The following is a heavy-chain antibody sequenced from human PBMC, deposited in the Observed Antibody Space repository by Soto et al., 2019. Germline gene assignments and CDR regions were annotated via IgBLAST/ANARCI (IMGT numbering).Heavy chain of an antibody. D-gene: IGHD3-10*01. CDR1: GYTSTGYY. J-gene: IGHJ5*02. V-gene: IGHV1-2*02. CDR2: INPNSGGT. CDR3: ARDPLYYYGSGSYSNWFDP. Sequence: QVQLVQSGAEVKKPGASVKVSCKASGYTSTGYYMHWVRQAPGQGLEWMGWINPNSGGTNYAQKFQGRVTMTRDTSISTAYMELSRLRSDDTAVYYCARDPLYYYGSGSYSNWFDPWGQGPLVTVSS.